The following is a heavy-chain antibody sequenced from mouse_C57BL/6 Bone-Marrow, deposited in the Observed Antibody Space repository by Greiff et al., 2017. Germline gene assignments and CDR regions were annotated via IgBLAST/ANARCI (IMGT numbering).Heavy chain of an antibody. CDR3: TRFITTALYFDY. Sequence: EVQVVESGGGLVQPGGSMKLSCAASGFTFSDAWMDWVRQSPEKGLEWVAEIRNKANNHETYYAESVKGRFTISRDDSKSSVYLQMNSLRAEDTGIYFCTRFITTALYFDYWGQGTTLTVSS. CDR1: GFTFSDAW. D-gene: IGHD1-1*01. CDR2: IRNKANNHET. J-gene: IGHJ2*01. V-gene: IGHV6-6*01.